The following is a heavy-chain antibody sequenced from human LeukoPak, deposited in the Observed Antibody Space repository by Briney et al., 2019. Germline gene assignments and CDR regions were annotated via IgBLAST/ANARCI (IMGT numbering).Heavy chain of an antibody. CDR1: GFTVSSNY. J-gene: IGHJ3*02. CDR2: IYSGGST. D-gene: IGHD6-19*01. CDR3: ARVSSGWYLDAFDI. V-gene: IGHV3-53*01. Sequence: QPGGSLRLSCAASGFTVSSNYMSWVRQAPGKGLEWVSVIYSGGSTYYADSVKGRFTISRDNSKNTLYLQMNSLRAEDTAVYYCARVSSGWYLDAFDIWGQGTMVTVSS.